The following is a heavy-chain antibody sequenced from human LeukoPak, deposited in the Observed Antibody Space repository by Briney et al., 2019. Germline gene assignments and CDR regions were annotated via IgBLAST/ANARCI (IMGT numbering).Heavy chain of an antibody. D-gene: IGHD2/OR15-2a*01. CDR1: GFPFSSYS. CDR2: ISSSSYI. CDR3: ARDSKVSNAFDI. J-gene: IGHJ3*02. Sequence: GGSLRLSCAASGFPFSSYSMNWVRQAPGKGLEWVSSISSSSYIYYADSVKGRFTISRDNAKNSLYLQMNSLRAEDTAVYYCARDSKVSNAFDIWGQGTMVTVSS. V-gene: IGHV3-21*01.